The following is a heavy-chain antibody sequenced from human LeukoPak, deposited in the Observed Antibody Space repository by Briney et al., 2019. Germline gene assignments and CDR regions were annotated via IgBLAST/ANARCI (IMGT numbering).Heavy chain of an antibody. V-gene: IGHV1-2*02. CDR3: ARGYYSGSYHGVDY. J-gene: IGHJ4*02. D-gene: IGHD1-26*01. Sequence: ASVKVSCKASGHTLTGYYMHWVRQAPGHGLEWMGWINPNSGGTNYAQKFQGRVTMTRDTSISTAYMELSRLRSGDTAAYYCARGYYSGSYHGVDYWGRGTLVTVSS. CDR2: INPNSGGT. CDR1: GHTLTGYY.